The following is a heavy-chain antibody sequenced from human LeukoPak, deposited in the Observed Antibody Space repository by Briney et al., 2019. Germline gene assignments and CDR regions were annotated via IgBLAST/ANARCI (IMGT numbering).Heavy chain of an antibody. CDR1: GFTFSSYG. CDR3: AKDRASGYSYVPFDY. J-gene: IGHJ4*02. CDR2: IRYDGSNK. D-gene: IGHD5-18*01. Sequence: GGSLRLSCAASGFTFSSYGMHWVRQAPGKGLEWVAFIRYDGSNKYYADSVKGRFTISRDNSKNTLYLRMNSLRAEDTAVYYCAKDRASGYSYVPFDYWGQGTLVTVSS. V-gene: IGHV3-30*02.